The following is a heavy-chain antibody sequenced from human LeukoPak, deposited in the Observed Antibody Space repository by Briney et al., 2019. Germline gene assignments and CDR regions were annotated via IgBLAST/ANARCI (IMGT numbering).Heavy chain of an antibody. CDR3: ARGGPKYSSSWDVENWYFDL. Sequence: SETLSLTCAVYGGSFSGYYWSWIRQPPGKGLEWIGEINHSGSTNYNPSLKSRVTISVDTSKNQFSLKLSSVTAADTAVYYCARGGPKYSSSWDVENWYFDLWGRGTLVTVSS. V-gene: IGHV4-34*01. CDR1: GGSFSGYY. J-gene: IGHJ2*01. CDR2: INHSGST. D-gene: IGHD6-13*01.